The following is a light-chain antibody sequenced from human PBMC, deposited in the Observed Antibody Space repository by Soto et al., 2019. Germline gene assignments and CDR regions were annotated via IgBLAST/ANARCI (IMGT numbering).Light chain of an antibody. CDR2: DAS. CDR3: QQYENLPT. V-gene: IGKV1-33*01. Sequence: DIQMTQSPSSLSASVGDRVTITCQASQNINNYLNWYQQKPGRAPKLLIYDASNLEAGVPSRFRGSGSGTDFPFTISRLPPEDIATYYFQQYENLPTFGQGTRLEIK. CDR1: QNINNY. J-gene: IGKJ5*01.